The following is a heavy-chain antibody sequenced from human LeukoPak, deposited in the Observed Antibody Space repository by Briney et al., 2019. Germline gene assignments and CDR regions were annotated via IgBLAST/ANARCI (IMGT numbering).Heavy chain of an antibody. CDR2: ISGSGGST. CDR1: GFTFSSYA. Sequence: GSLRLSCAASGFTFSSYAMSWVRQAPGKGLEWVSAISGSGGSTYYADSVKGRFTISRDNSKNTLYLQMNSLRAEDTAVYYCAKAGPSYYYDSSGYYHWGQGTLVTVSS. J-gene: IGHJ5*02. V-gene: IGHV3-23*01. D-gene: IGHD3-22*01. CDR3: AKAGPSYYYDSSGYYH.